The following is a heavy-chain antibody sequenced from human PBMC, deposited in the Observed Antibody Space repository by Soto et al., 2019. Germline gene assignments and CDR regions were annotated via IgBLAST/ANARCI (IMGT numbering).Heavy chain of an antibody. J-gene: IGHJ4*02. CDR1: GGSISSSSYY. CDR3: ARVDYGDYVWYFDY. V-gene: IGHV4-39*01. Sequence: SETLSLTCTVSGGSISSSSYYWGWIRQPPGKGLEWIGSIYYSGSTYYNPSLKSRVTISVDTSKNQFSLKLSSVAAADTAVYYCARVDYGDYVWYFDYWGQGTLVTVSS. CDR2: IYYSGST. D-gene: IGHD4-17*01.